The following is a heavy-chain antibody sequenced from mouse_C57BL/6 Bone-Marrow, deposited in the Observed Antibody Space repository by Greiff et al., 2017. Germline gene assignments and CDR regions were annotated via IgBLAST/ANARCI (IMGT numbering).Heavy chain of an antibody. Sequence: EVQRVESGGGLVKPGGSLKLSCAASGFTFSDYGMHWVRQAPEKGLEWVAYISSGSSTIYYADTVKGRFTISRDNAKNTLFLQMTSLRSEDTAMYYCARGDRGYAMDYWGQGTSVTVSS. J-gene: IGHJ4*01. CDR2: ISSGSSTI. CDR1: GFTFSDYG. V-gene: IGHV5-17*01. CDR3: ARGDRGYAMDY.